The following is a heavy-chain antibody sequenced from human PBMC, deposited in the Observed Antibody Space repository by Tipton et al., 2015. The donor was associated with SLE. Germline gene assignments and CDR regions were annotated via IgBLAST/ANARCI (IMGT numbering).Heavy chain of an antibody. CDR1: AASISTSY. V-gene: IGHV4-59*01. CDR3: ARIQMGTHYFDS. D-gene: IGHD7-27*01. CDR2: IYQNGGT. J-gene: IGHJ4*02. Sequence: TLSLTCPVSAASISTSYWSWIRQAPGKGLEWIAYIYQNGGTSCNPSLRSRFSISIDTSKKQFSLKVRSVTAADTAVYYCARIQMGTHYFDSWGPGILVTVSS.